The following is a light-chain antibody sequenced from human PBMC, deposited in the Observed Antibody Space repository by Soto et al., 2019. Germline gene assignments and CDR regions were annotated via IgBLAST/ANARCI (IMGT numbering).Light chain of an antibody. CDR1: QSISSY. CDR2: DAS. CDR3: QQYKSYSRT. V-gene: IGKV1-5*01. Sequence: DIQMTQSPSSLSASVGDRVTITCRASQSISSYLNWYQQKPGKAPKLLIYDASSLERGVPSRFSGSGSGTQFTLTIRSLQPDDFATYYCQQYKSYSRTFGQGTKVDIK. J-gene: IGKJ1*01.